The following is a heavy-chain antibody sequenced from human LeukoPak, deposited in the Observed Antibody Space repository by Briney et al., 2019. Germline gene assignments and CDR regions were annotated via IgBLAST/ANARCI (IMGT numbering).Heavy chain of an antibody. CDR3: AKVDSGYSYGSVDY. D-gene: IGHD5-18*01. CDR2: ISASGGST. Sequence: SGGSLRLPCAASGFTFSSYAMSWIRQAPGKGLEWVSAISASGGSTNYADSVKGRFTISRDNSKNTLYLQMNSLRAEDTAVYYCAKVDSGYSYGSVDYWGQGTLVTVSS. V-gene: IGHV3-23*01. J-gene: IGHJ4*02. CDR1: GFTFSSYA.